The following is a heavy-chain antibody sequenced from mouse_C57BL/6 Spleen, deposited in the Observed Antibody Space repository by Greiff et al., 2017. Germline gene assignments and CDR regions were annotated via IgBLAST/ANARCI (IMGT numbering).Heavy chain of an antibody. Sequence: VQLQQSVAELVRPGASVKLSCTASGFNIKNTYMHWVKQRPEQGLEWIGRIDPANGNTKYAPKFQGKATITADTSSNTAYLQLSSLTSEDTAIYYCASPHYYGSSYWYFDVWGTGTTVTVSS. CDR2: IDPANGNT. J-gene: IGHJ1*03. V-gene: IGHV14-3*01. CDR1: GFNIKNTY. D-gene: IGHD1-1*01. CDR3: ASPHYYGSSYWYFDV.